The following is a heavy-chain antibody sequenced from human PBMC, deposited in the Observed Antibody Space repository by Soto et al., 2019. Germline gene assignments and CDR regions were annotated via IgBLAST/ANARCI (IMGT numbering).Heavy chain of an antibody. D-gene: IGHD2-8*01. CDR1: GFTFNHYA. V-gene: IGHV3-23*01. CDR3: AKQLMNGGPTASDY. J-gene: IGHJ4*02. CDR2: ISGSGGST. Sequence: GGSLRLSCAASGFTFNHYAMNWVRQAPGKGLEWVSTISGSGGSTYYTASVKARFTISRDNSNNTLFLQMNSLRVEDTALYYCAKQLMNGGPTASDYWGQGALVTVSS.